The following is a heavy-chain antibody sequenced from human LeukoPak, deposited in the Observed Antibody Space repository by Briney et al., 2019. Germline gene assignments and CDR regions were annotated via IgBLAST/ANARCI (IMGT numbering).Heavy chain of an antibody. V-gene: IGHV4-31*03. Sequence: NPSQTLSLTCTVSGGSISSGGYSWTWIRQRPGEGLEFIGNISYTGDTYFNPSLKSRVAFSVDTSKSHFSLRLTSVTAADTAFYYCARLTPLYGLDYWGKGILATVSS. J-gene: IGHJ4*02. D-gene: IGHD2-2*02. CDR1: GGSISSGGYS. CDR2: ISYTGDT. CDR3: ARLTPLYGLDY.